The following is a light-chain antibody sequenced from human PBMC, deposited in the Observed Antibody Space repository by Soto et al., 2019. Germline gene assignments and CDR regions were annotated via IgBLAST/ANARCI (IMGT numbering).Light chain of an antibody. V-gene: IGKV4-1*01. CDR1: QSVLYSSNNKNY. Sequence: DIVMTQSPDSLAVSLGERATINCKSSQSVLYSSNNKNYLVWYQQKPGQPPKLLIYWASTRESGVPDRFSGSGSGTDFTLTISSLQAEDVAVYYCQQYYCTPLTFGGGTKVEIK. CDR3: QQYYCTPLT. CDR2: WAS. J-gene: IGKJ4*01.